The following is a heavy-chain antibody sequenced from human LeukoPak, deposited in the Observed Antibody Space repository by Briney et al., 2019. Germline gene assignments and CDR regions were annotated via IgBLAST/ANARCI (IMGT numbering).Heavy chain of an antibody. V-gene: IGHV3-23*01. D-gene: IGHD2-2*01. CDR3: AKRGCDTTTCSYYFDY. Sequence: GGSLRLSCAASGFTFSSYSMSWVRQVPGKGLEWVSVIGSGGSGGTSYADSVRGRFTMSRDDSKNTLFLQMNSLRAEDAAVYYCAKRGCDTTTCSYYFDYWGRGTLVTVSS. CDR2: IGSGGSGGT. J-gene: IGHJ4*02. CDR1: GFTFSSYS.